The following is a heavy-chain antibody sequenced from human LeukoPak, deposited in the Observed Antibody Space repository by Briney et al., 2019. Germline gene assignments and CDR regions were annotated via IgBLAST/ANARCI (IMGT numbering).Heavy chain of an antibody. Sequence: SETLSLTCTVSGGSISSYYWSCIRQPPGKGLAWIGWIYYSGSTNYNPSLKSRVTISVDTSKNQFSLKLSSVTAADTAVYYCASGSGSYRTPYYYMDVWGKGTTVTVSS. V-gene: IGHV4-59*01. CDR3: ASGSGSYRTPYYYMDV. CDR1: GGSISSYY. J-gene: IGHJ6*03. D-gene: IGHD3-10*01. CDR2: IYYSGST.